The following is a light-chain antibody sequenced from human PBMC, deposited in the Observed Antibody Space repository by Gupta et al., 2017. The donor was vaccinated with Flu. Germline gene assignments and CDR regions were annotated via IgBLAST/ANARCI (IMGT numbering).Light chain of an antibody. CDR3: LQYYGITT. V-gene: IGKV4-1*01. Sequence: VSRAERATIKSRSSLSVLSTSNNKDVLAWYLQKAGQPPRLLMFWVSTRESGVPDRFSGGGSGTDFTLTITNVRPEDVAVYYCLQYYGITTFGQGTRLEIK. CDR2: WVS. J-gene: IGKJ5*01. CDR1: LSVLSTSNNKDV.